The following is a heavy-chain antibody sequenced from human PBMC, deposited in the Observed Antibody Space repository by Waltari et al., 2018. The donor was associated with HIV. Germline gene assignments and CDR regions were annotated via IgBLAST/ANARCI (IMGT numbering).Heavy chain of an antibody. CDR3: ARSEYYYDSSGYYG. CDR1: GGSISSYY. V-gene: IGHV4-59*01. D-gene: IGHD3-22*01. Sequence: QVQLQESGPGLVKPSETLSLTCTVSGGSISSYYWSWIRQPPGKGLEGIGYIYYSGSTNYNPSLKSRVTISVDTSKNQFSLKLSSVTAADTAVYYCARSEYYYDSSGYYGWGQGTLVTVSS. J-gene: IGHJ4*02. CDR2: IYYSGST.